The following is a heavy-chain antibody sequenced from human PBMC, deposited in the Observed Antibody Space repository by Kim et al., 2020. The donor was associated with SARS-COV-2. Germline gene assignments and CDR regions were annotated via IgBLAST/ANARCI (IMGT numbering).Heavy chain of an antibody. CDR2: INHSGST. D-gene: IGHD6-19*01. Sequence: SETLSLTCAVYGGSFSGYYWSWIRQPPGKGLEWIGEINHSGSTNYHPSLKSRVTISVDTSKNQFSLKLSSVTAADTAVYYCASSIAVAGGGNKFDYWGQGTLVTVSS. V-gene: IGHV4-34*01. CDR3: ASSIAVAGGGNKFDY. CDR1: GGSFSGYY. J-gene: IGHJ4*02.